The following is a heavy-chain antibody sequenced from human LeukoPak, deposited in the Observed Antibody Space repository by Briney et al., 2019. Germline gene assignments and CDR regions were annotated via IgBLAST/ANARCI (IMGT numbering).Heavy chain of an antibody. CDR1: GGSISSYY. CDR2: IYYSGST. J-gene: IGHJ5*02. D-gene: IGHD3-16*01. CDR3: ARSILRGGNWFDP. Sequence: PSETLSLTCTVSGGSISSYYWSWIRQPPGKGLGWIGSIYYSGSTYYNPSLKSRVTISVDTSKNQFSLKLSSVTAADTAVYYCARSILRGGNWFDPWGQGTLVTVSS. V-gene: IGHV4-59*08.